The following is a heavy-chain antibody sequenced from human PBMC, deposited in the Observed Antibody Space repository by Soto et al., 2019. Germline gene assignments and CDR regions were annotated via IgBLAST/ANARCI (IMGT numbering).Heavy chain of an antibody. J-gene: IGHJ6*02. Sequence: PGESLKISCKGSGYSFTSYWIGWVRQMPGKGLEWMGIIYPGDSDTRYSPSFQGQVTISADKSISTAYLQWGSLKASDTAMYYCARFRAGYYYYYGMDVWGQGTTVTVSS. D-gene: IGHD6-25*01. V-gene: IGHV5-51*01. CDR2: IYPGDSDT. CDR3: ARFRAGYYYYYGMDV. CDR1: GYSFTSYW.